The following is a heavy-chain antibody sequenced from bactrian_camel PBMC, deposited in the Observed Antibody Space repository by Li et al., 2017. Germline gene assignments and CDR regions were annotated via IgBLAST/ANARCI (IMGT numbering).Heavy chain of an antibody. V-gene: IGHV3S55*01. CDR1: GFRFDGSD. CDR3: AKGSWSDGI. J-gene: IGHJ4*01. CDR2: TTSDSST. D-gene: IGHD6*01. Sequence: HVQLVESGGGLVQPGESLRLSCTASGFRFDGSDWGWYRQGAGRKCEVVSRTTSDSSTDYAGSVKGRFAISRDNAKKELYLQLNNLTTEDTAMYHCAKGSWSDGIWGPGTQVTVS.